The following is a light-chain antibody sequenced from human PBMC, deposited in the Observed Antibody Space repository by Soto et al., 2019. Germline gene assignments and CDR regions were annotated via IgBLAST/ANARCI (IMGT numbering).Light chain of an antibody. J-gene: IGKJ1*01. V-gene: IGKV1-39*01. CDR3: QQTYSTPQT. CDR2: AAS. CDR1: QKFSGY. Sequence: ENQVNQASTSLSASVRGKGNINFRGRQKFSGYLHWYQQKPGKTPKLLIYAASSLQSGVPSRFSGSGSGTDFTLTISSLQPEDFATYFCQQTYSTPQTFGQGTKVEIK.